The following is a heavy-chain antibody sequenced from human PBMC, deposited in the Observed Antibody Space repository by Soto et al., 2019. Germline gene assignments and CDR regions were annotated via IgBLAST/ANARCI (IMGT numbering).Heavy chain of an antibody. V-gene: IGHV3-23*01. J-gene: IGHJ6*03. D-gene: IGHD2-2*01. CDR3: AKALRPSLNFFYYMDV. CDR2: LGGNGFTT. CDR1: GFTFGSYA. Sequence: EVQLLESGGGLVQPGGSLRLSCVVSGFTFGSYAMSWVRQAPEKGPEWVAILGGNGFTTYYADSVKGRFTISGDKSKRTLFWQMNCVRADDTGVYYCAKALRPSLNFFYYMDVWGRGTKVTVSS.